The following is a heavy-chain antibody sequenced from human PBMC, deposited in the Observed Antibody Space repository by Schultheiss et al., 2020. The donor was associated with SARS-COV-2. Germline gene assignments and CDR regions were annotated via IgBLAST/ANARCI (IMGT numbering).Heavy chain of an antibody. CDR2: IHYSGST. Sequence: SETLSLTCTVSGGSISSRTYYWGWIRQAPGKGLEWIGSIHYSGSTYYNPSLKSRVTNSVDTSKNQFSLKLTSVTAADTAVYYCARLLSRSPLYSSGFNWFDPWGQGTLVTVSS. CDR1: GGSISSRTYY. V-gene: IGHV4-39*01. D-gene: IGHD6-19*01. CDR3: ARLLSRSPLYSSGFNWFDP. J-gene: IGHJ5*02.